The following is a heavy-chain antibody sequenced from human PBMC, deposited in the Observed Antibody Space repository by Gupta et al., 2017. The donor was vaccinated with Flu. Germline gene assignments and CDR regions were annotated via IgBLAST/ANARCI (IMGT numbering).Heavy chain of an antibody. CDR1: GYMFTTSY. J-gene: IGHJ4*02. CDR3: ARGSVDINTWWFY. D-gene: IGHD2-8*02. Sequence: QEQLEQSGAEVKKPGASVKVSCKASGYMFTTSYMHWVRQAPGQGLEWMGVINPSDGTTNYPEKFQGRVTMTRDTPTSTVFMELSSLRSEDTAVYYCARGSVDINTWWFYWGQGTLVTVSS. V-gene: IGHV1-46*01. CDR2: INPSDGTT.